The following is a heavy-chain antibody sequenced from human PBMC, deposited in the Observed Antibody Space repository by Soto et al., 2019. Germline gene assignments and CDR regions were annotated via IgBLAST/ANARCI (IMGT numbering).Heavy chain of an antibody. CDR2: ISYDGSNK. Sequence: GGSLRLSCAASGFTFSSYAMHWVRQAPGKGLEWVAVISYDGSNKYYADSVKGRFTIPRDNSKNTLYLQMKSTGAEDTAVYYCTRDVLLWFGELPGEYWGQGTLVTVSS. CDR1: GFTFSSYA. J-gene: IGHJ4*02. V-gene: IGHV3-30*14. CDR3: TRDVLLWFGELPGEY. D-gene: IGHD3-10*01.